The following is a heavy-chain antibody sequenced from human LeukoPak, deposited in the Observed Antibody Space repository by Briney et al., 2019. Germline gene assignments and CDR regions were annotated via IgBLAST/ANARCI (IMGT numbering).Heavy chain of an antibody. V-gene: IGHV3-74*01. CDR1: GFTFSSHW. CDR3: ARERQYDMDV. CDR2: VNSDGSRT. J-gene: IGHJ6*02. Sequence: GGSLRLSCVASGFTFSSHWMHWVRQAPGSGLVWVSRVNSDGSRTSYADSVKGRFTISRDNAKNMLYLQMNSLRAEDMAVYYCARERQYDMDVWGQGTTVTVSS.